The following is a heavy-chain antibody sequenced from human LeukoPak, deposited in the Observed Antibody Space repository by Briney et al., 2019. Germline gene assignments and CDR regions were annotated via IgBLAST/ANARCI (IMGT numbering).Heavy chain of an antibody. J-gene: IGHJ4*02. Sequence: ASVKVSCKASGYTFTSYGISWVRQAPGQGLEWMGWISAYNGNTNYAQKLQGRVTMTTDTSTSTAYMELRSLRSEDTAVYYCARDRYDFWGGYSISDYWGQGTLVTVSS. CDR3: ARDRYDFWGGYSISDY. D-gene: IGHD3-3*01. CDR1: GYTFTSYG. CDR2: ISAYNGNT. V-gene: IGHV1-18*01.